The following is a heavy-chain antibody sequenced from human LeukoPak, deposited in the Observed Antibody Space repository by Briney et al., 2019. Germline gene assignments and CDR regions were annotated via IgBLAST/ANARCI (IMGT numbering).Heavy chain of an antibody. CDR2: IYPGDADT. D-gene: IGHD3-10*01. CDR1: GYSFTSYW. CDR3: ARHHGELFLDY. V-gene: IGHV5-51*01. Sequence: KDGESLKISFKGSGYSFTSYWIGWVRQIPGKGLEWMGIIYPGDADTRYSPSFQGQVTISADKSISTAYLQWSSLKASDTAMYYCARHHGELFLDYWGQGTLVTVSS. J-gene: IGHJ4*02.